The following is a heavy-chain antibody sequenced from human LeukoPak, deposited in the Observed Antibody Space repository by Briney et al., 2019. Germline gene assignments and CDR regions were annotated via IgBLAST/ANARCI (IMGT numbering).Heavy chain of an antibody. V-gene: IGHV3-30-3*01. J-gene: IGHJ4*02. CDR1: GFTFSSYA. CDR3: ARSPDSSGRYYFDY. D-gene: IGHD3-22*01. CDR2: ISYDGSNK. Sequence: TGGSLRLSCAASGFTFSSYAMHWVRQAPGKGLEWVAVISYDGSNKYYADSVKGRFTISRDNSKNTLYLQMNSLRAEDTAVYYCARSPDSSGRYYFDYWGQGTLVTVSS.